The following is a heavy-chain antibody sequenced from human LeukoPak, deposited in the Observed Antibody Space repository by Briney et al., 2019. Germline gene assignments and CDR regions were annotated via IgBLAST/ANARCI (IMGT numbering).Heavy chain of an antibody. CDR3: ARDEFTRGYSYGYGDYYYYGMDV. J-gene: IGHJ6*02. V-gene: IGHV4-59*01. CDR2: TYYIGST. D-gene: IGHD5-18*01. CDR1: GGSISRSF. Sequence: SEALSLTCMVPGGSISRSFWSWMWQPPGRGLGWIGYTYYIGSTNSNTALKSPVTISVDTSKNQFSLKLSSVTAADTAVYYCARDEFTRGYSYGYGDYYYYGMDVWGQGTTVTVSS.